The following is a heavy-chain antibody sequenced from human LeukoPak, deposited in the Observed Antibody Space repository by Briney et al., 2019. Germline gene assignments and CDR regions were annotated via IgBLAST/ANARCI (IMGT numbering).Heavy chain of an antibody. D-gene: IGHD3-10*01. J-gene: IGHJ4*02. Sequence: VASVKVSCKASGGTFSSYAISWVRQAPGQGLEWMGGIIPIFGTANCAQKFQGRVTITADESTSTAYMELSSLRSEDTAVYYCASIAALGVYGSMDYWGQGTLVTVSS. CDR2: IIPIFGTA. CDR1: GGTFSSYA. V-gene: IGHV1-69*13. CDR3: ASIAALGVYGSMDY.